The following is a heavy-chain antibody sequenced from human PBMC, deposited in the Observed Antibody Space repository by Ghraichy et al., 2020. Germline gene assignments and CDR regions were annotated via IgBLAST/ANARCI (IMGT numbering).Heavy chain of an antibody. J-gene: IGHJ4*02. CDR3: ARHGDYDLWSGYYGGDFDY. CDR2: VSNIGNT. Sequence: SETLSLTCNVSGVSITRRSYYWGWIRQSPGKGLEWIGTVSNIGNTYYTPSLKNRVAISIDASKDQFSLRLSSVTAADTALYYCARHGDYDLWSGYYGGDFDYWGQGTLVTVSS. D-gene: IGHD3-3*01. CDR1: GVSITRRSYY. V-gene: IGHV4-39*01.